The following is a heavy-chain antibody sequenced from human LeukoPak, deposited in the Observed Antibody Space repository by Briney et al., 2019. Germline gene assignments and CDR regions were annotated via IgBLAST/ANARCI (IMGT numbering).Heavy chain of an antibody. V-gene: IGHV3-48*03. CDR2: ISSSGSTI. CDR1: GSTFSSYE. J-gene: IGHJ4*02. CDR3: ARGGIQLWFRPFDY. D-gene: IGHD5-18*01. Sequence: GGSLRLSCAASGSTFSSYEMNWVRQAPGKGLEWVSYISSSGSTIYYADSVKGRFTISRDNAKNSLYLQMNSLRAEDTAVYYCARGGIQLWFRPFDYWGQGTLVTVSS.